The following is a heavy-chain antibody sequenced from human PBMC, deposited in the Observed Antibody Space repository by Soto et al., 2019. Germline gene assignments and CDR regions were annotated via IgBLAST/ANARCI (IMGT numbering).Heavy chain of an antibody. CDR3: ARGHYYDSSGRGDY. V-gene: IGHV4-31*03. J-gene: IGHJ4*02. CDR2: IYYSGST. CDR1: GGSISSGGYY. D-gene: IGHD3-22*01. Sequence: QVQLQESGPGLVKPSQTLSLTCTVSGGSISSGGYYWSWIRQHPGKGLEWIGYIYYSGSTYHNPSLTRRVTISVDTSKTQFSLRLSAVTAADTAVYYCARGHYYDSSGRGDYWGQGTLVTVSS.